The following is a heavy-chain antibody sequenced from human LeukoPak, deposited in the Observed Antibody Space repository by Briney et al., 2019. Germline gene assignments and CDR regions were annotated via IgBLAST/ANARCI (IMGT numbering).Heavy chain of an antibody. V-gene: IGHV6-1*01. CDR1: GDSVSSISTA. J-gene: IGHJ2*01. CDR3: ARDRRHRGGYLDL. CDR2: TYYRSKWYN. D-gene: IGHD3-16*01. Sequence: SQTLSLTCAISGDSVSSISTAWNWIRQSPSRGLEWLGRTYYRSKWYNAYAVSVKSRITFNPDTSKNQFSLQLNSVTPEDTAVYYCARDRRHRGGYLDLWGRGTQVTVSS.